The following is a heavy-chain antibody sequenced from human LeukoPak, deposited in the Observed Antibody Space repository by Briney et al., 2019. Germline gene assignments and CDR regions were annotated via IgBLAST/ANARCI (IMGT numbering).Heavy chain of an antibody. CDR3: ARMIWDIVVVVAATSPYYFDY. CDR2: INWNGGST. V-gene: IGHV3-20*04. Sequence: GGSLRLSCAASGFTFDDYDMSWVRQAPGKGLEWVSNINWNGGSTGYGDSVKGRFTISRDNAKNSLYLQMNSLRVEDTALYYCARMIWDIVVVVAATSPYYFDYWGQGTLVTVSS. J-gene: IGHJ4*02. CDR1: GFTFDDYD. D-gene: IGHD2-15*01.